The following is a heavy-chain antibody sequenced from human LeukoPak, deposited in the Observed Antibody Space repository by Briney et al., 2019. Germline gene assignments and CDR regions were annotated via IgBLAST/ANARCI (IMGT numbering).Heavy chain of an antibody. Sequence: GASVKVSCKASGYTFTSYGISWVRQAPGQGLEWMGWISAYNGNTNYAQKLQGRVTMTTDTSTSTAYMELRSLRSDDTAVYYCARLHSYYDSSGYFDYWGQGTLVTVSS. CDR2: ISAYNGNT. J-gene: IGHJ4*02. CDR3: ARLHSYYDSSGYFDY. D-gene: IGHD3-22*01. V-gene: IGHV1-18*01. CDR1: GYTFTSYG.